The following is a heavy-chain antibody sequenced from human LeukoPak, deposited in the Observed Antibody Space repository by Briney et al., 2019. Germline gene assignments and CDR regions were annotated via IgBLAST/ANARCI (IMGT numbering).Heavy chain of an antibody. CDR3: ARQTGSGLFILP. V-gene: IGHV4-39*01. Sequence: SETLSLTCTVSDVSISSSSYYWGWIRQPPGTGLECIGSISYSGTTYYNPSLKSRVTIFVDTSKNQFSLKLSSVTAADTAVYYCARQTGSGLFILPGGQGTLVTVSS. J-gene: IGHJ4*02. CDR1: DVSISSSSYY. D-gene: IGHD3/OR15-3a*01. CDR2: ISYSGTT.